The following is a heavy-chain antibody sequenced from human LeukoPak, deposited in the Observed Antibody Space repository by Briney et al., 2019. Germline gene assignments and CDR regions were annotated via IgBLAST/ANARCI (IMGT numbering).Heavy chain of an antibody. D-gene: IGHD2-2*01. CDR2: IYYSGST. J-gene: IGHJ4*02. CDR1: GGSISSGGYY. Sequence: SQTLSLTCTVSGGSISSGGYYWSWIRQHPGKGLEWIGYIYYSGSTYYNPSLKSQVTISVDTSKNQFSLKLSSVTAADTAAYYCARGRGVPAAMLFDYWGQGTLVTVSS. V-gene: IGHV4-31*01. CDR3: ARGRGVPAAMLFDY.